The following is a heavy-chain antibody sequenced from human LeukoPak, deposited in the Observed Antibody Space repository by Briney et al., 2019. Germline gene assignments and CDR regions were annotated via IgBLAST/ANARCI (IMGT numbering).Heavy chain of an antibody. J-gene: IGHJ4*02. V-gene: IGHV3-7*01. CDR2: IKPDGSEK. D-gene: IGHD3-10*01. Sequence: GGSLRLSCAASGFTFSSYWMTWARRAPGKGWEWVANIKPDGSEKYYVDSVKGRFTTSRDNAKNSLNLQMNSLRVEDTAMYYCARITMVRGARKDDYWGQGTLVTASS. CDR1: GFTFSSYW. CDR3: ARITMVRGARKDDY.